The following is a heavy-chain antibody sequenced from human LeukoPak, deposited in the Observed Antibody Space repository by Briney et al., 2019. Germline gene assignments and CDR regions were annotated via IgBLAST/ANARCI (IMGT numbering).Heavy chain of an antibody. CDR1: GFTFSDYY. CDR2: ISSSGNTI. Sequence: PGGSLRLSCTASGFTFSDYYMTWIRQAPGKGLEWVSYISSSGNTIYYADSVKGRFTISRDNAKNSLYLQMDSLRAEDTAVYYCAREVETYYDILTGYYNAFDYWGQGTLVTVSS. V-gene: IGHV3-11*01. D-gene: IGHD3-9*01. CDR3: AREVETYYDILTGYYNAFDY. J-gene: IGHJ4*02.